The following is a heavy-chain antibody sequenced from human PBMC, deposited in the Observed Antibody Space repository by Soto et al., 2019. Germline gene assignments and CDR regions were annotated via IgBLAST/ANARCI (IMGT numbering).Heavy chain of an antibody. CDR3: AEDPRYYGDYGDY. Sequence: EVQLLESGGGLVQPGGSLRLSCAASGFTFSSYAMSWVRQAPGKGLEWVSAISGSGGSTYYADSVKGRFTISRDNSKNTLELQMNSLRAEDTAVYYGAEDPRYYGDYGDYWGQGALVTVSS. V-gene: IGHV3-23*01. J-gene: IGHJ4*02. CDR1: GFTFSSYA. CDR2: ISGSGGST. D-gene: IGHD3-3*01.